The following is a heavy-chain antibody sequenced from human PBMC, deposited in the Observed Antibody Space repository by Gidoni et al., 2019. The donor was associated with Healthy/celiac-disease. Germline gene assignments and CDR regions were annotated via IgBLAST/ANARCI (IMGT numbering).Heavy chain of an antibody. J-gene: IGHJ4*02. V-gene: IGHV4-61*02. Sequence: QVQLQESGPGLVKPSQTLSLTCTVSGGPIRSGSYYWSWIRQPAGKGLEWIVRIYTSGSTNYNPSLKSRVTISVDTSKNQFSLKLSSVTAADTAVYYCAREKTTIFGVVTFDYWGQGTLVTVSS. CDR1: GGPIRSGSYY. CDR3: AREKTTIFGVVTFDY. D-gene: IGHD3-3*01. CDR2: IYTSGST.